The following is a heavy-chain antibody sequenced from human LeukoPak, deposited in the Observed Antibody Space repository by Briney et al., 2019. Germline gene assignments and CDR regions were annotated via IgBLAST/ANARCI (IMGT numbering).Heavy chain of an antibody. V-gene: IGHV1-2*06. CDR3: ARAEICYDSSGYYFY. CDR1: GYTFTGYY. J-gene: IGHJ4*02. CDR2: INPNSGGT. Sequence: ASVKVSCKASGYTFTGYYMHWVRQAPGQGLEWMGQINPNSGGTNYAQKFQGRVTMTRDTSISTAYMELCRLRSDDTAVYYCARAEICYDSSGYYFYWGQGTLVTVSS. D-gene: IGHD3-22*01.